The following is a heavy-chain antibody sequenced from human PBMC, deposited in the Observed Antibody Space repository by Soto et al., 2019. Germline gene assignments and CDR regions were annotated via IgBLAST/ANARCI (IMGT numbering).Heavy chain of an antibody. D-gene: IGHD2-15*01. V-gene: IGHV4-34*01. CDR3: ARGRATTQQQEAAPLYYYYYMDV. CDR1: GGSFSGYY. CDR2: INHSGST. J-gene: IGHJ6*03. Sequence: PSETLSLTCAVYGGSFSGYYWSWIRQPPGKGLEWIGEINHSGSTNYNPSLKSRVTISVDTSKNQFSLKLSSVTAADTAVYYCARGRATTQQQEAAPLYYYYYMDVWGKGTTVTVSS.